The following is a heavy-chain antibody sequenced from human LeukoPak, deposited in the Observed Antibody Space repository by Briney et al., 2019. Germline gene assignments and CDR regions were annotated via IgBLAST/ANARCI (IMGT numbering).Heavy chain of an antibody. J-gene: IGHJ4*02. CDR2: IDVGSYA. V-gene: IGHV3-21*01. CDR1: GFTFSSYG. CDR3: ATEGIVGGGAHFDY. D-gene: IGHD1-26*01. Sequence: GGSLRLSCAAPGFTFSSYGINWVRQAPGKGLEWVSSIDVGSYAYYANSVKGRFTISRDNAKNSLYLQMNSLRVEDTAVYYCATEGIVGGGAHFDYWGQGTLVTVSS.